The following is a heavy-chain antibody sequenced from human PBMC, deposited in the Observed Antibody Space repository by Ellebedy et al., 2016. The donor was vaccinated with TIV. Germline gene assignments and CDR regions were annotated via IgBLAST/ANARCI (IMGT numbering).Heavy chain of an antibody. Sequence: GGSLRLSXAASGLTFSNTAMSWARQAQGEGLEWVSSFSGITGSTFYADPVKGRFTISRDISKNTLFLQMNSLRAEDTAVYYCTKATPSIAGHPPWRDDYWGQGTLVTVSS. V-gene: IGHV3-23*01. CDR3: TKATPSIAGHPPWRDDY. J-gene: IGHJ4*02. D-gene: IGHD6-6*01. CDR2: FSGITGST. CDR1: GLTFSNTA.